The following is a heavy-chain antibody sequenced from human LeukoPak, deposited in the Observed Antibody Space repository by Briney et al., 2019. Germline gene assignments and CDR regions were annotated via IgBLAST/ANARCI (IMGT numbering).Heavy chain of an antibody. Sequence: SGGSLRLSCAASGLSFSNAWMTWVRQAPGKGPEWVGRIKSKANGETTDYAAPVKGRFTISRDDSNTMVYLQMNSLTTEDTAVYYCATRPPPYGDFYFDYWGQGALVTVSS. CDR1: GLSFSNAW. V-gene: IGHV3-15*01. J-gene: IGHJ4*02. CDR3: ATRPPPYGDFYFDY. D-gene: IGHD4-17*01. CDR2: IKSKANGETT.